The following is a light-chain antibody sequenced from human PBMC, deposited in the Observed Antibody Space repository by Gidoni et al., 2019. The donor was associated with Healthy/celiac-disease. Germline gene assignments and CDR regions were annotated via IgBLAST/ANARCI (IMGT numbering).Light chain of an antibody. J-gene: IGKJ1*01. V-gene: IGKV1-5*03. Sequence: DIQMTQSPSTLSASVGDRVTITCRASQSISSWLAWYQQKPGKAPKLLIYKASSLESGVPSRFSGSGSGTEFTLTISSLQPDDFATYYCQQYNSCSRTFXQXTKVXIK. CDR2: KAS. CDR1: QSISSW. CDR3: QQYNSCSRT.